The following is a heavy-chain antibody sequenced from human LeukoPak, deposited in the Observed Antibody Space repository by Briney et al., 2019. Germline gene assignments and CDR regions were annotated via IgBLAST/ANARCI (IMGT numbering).Heavy chain of an antibody. Sequence: PSETLSLTCTVSGGSISSYFWSWIRQPPGKGLEWIGYIYYSGSTNYNPSLKSRVTISVDTSKNQFSLKLTSVTAADTAVYYCARGSYGADYWGQGTLVTVYS. CDR2: IYYSGST. CDR1: GGSISSYF. V-gene: IGHV4-59*01. D-gene: IGHD3-10*01. CDR3: ARGSYGADY. J-gene: IGHJ4*02.